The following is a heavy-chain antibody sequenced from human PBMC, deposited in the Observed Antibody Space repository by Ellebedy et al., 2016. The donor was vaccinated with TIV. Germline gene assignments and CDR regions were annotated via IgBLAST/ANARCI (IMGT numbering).Heavy chain of an antibody. CDR3: ARDLGVGYYDN. J-gene: IGHJ4*02. CDR2: ISTGSTTI. CDR1: GFSFSSYT. D-gene: IGHD3-22*01. Sequence: GGSLRLSXAASGFSFSSYTMNWVRQAPGRGLEWVSYISTGSTTIYYADSVKGRFTISRDNAKNSLYLQMNSLRAEDTAVYYCARDLGVGYYDNWGQGTLVTVSS. V-gene: IGHV3-48*04.